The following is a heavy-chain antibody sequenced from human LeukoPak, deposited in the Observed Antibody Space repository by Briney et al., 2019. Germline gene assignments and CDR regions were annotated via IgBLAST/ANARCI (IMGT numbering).Heavy chain of an antibody. J-gene: IGHJ4*02. Sequence: GSLRLSCTASGFSFSGHWMHWARQLPGKGLVWVSRISPTGSTTSYAASVKGRFTVSRDNATNTLYLQVNNLRAEHTAVYYCARGPNSNWSGLDFWGQGTLLTVSS. V-gene: IGHV3-74*01. CDR2: ISPTGSTT. D-gene: IGHD6-6*01. CDR1: GFSFSGHW. CDR3: ARGPNSNWSGLDF.